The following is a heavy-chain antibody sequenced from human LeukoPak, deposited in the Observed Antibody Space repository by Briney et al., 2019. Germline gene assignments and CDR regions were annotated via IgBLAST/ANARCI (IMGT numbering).Heavy chain of an antibody. CDR1: GYTFTGYY. Sequence: ASVKVSCKASGYTFTGYYIHWVRQAPGQGLEWMGCIHPNSGGTNYAQRFQGRVTMTRDTSTSTVYMELSSLRSEDTAVYYCARDDSSGYYYGYWGQGTLVTVSS. CDR2: IHPNSGGT. V-gene: IGHV1-2*02. D-gene: IGHD3-22*01. CDR3: ARDDSSGYYYGY. J-gene: IGHJ4*02.